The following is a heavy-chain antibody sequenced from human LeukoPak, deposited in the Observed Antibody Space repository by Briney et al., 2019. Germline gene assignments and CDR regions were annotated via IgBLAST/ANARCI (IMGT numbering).Heavy chain of an antibody. J-gene: IGHJ3*02. CDR3: ATDSRGRPSAFDI. V-gene: IGHV1-24*01. CDR2: FDPEDGET. Sequence: ASVKVSCKVSGYTLTELSMHWVRQAPGKGLEWMGGFDPEDGETIYAQKFQGRVTMTEDTSTDTAYMELSSLRSEDTAVYYRATDSRGRPSAFDIWGQGTMVTVSS. D-gene: IGHD5-12*01. CDR1: GYTLTELS.